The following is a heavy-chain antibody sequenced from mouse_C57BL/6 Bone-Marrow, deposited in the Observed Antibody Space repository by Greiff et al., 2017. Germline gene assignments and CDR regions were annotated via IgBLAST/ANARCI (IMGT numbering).Heavy chain of an antibody. CDR3: ARERLSVYYFDY. CDR2: IDPSDSYT. Sequence: VQLQQPGAELVKPGASVKLSCKASGYTFTSYWMQWVKQRPGQGLEWIGEIDPSDSYTNYNQKFKGKATLTVDTSSSTAYMQLSSLTSEDSAVYYCARERLSVYYFDYWGQGTTLTVSS. CDR1: GYTFTSYW. J-gene: IGHJ2*01. V-gene: IGHV1-50*01.